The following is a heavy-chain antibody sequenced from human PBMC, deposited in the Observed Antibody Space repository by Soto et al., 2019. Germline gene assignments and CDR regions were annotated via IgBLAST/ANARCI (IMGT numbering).Heavy chain of an antibody. CDR2: ISSSSSTI. CDR1: GFTFSSYS. Sequence: GGSLRLSCAASGFTFSSYSMNWVRQAPGKGLEWVSYISSSSSTIYYADSVKGRFTISRDNAKNSLYLQMNSLRDEDTAVYYCARGVDGGYDILTGYYKPSYYYGMDVWGQGTTVTVSS. CDR3: ARGVDGGYDILTGYYKPSYYYGMDV. V-gene: IGHV3-48*02. J-gene: IGHJ6*02. D-gene: IGHD3-9*01.